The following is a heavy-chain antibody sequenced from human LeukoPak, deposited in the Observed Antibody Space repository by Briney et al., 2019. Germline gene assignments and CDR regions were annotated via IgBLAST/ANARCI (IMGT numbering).Heavy chain of an antibody. CDR2: ISGYNGNT. V-gene: IGHV1-18*01. J-gene: IGHJ5*02. Sequence: ASVKVSCKASGYTFTSYGISWVRQAPGQGLEWMGWISGYNGNTNYAQRLQGRVTMTTDTSTSTAYMELRSLRSDDTAVYYCARDPAIYYYGSGSGNWFEPWGQGTLVTVSS. CDR1: GYTFTSYG. D-gene: IGHD3-10*01. CDR3: ARDPAIYYYGSGSGNWFEP.